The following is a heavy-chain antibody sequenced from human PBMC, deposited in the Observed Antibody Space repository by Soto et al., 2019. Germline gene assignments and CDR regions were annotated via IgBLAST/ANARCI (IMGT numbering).Heavy chain of an antibody. CDR1: GFTFSSYA. V-gene: IGHV3-30-3*01. CDR3: ARDRVYSSSWVDY. J-gene: IGHJ4*02. D-gene: IGHD6-13*01. Sequence: QVQLVESGGGVVQPGRSLRLSCAASGFTFSSYAMHWVRQAPGKGLEWVSVISYDGSNKYYADSVKGRFTISRDNSKNTLYLQMNSLRAEDTAVYYCARDRVYSSSWVDYWDQGTLVTVSS. CDR2: ISYDGSNK.